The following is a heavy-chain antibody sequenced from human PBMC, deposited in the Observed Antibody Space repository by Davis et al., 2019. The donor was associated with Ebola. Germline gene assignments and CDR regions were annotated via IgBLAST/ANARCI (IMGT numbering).Heavy chain of an antibody. J-gene: IGHJ6*02. CDR1: GGTFSSYA. D-gene: IGHD2-2*01. V-gene: IGHV1-69*13. CDR2: IIPIFGTA. CDR3: ARENTRYCSSTSCYYYGMDV. Sequence: SVKVSCKASGGTFSSYAISWVRQAPGQGLEWMGGIIPIFGTANYAQKFQGRVTITADESTSTAYMELRSLRSDDTAVYYCARENTRYCSSTSCYYYGMDVWGQGTTVTVSS.